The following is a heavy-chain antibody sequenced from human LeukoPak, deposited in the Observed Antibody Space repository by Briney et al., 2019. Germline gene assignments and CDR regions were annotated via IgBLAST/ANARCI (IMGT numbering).Heavy chain of an antibody. Sequence: GGSLRLSCAASGFTFSSYWMSWVLQAPGKGLEWVANIKQDGSEKYYVDSVKGRFTISRDNAKNSLYLQMNSLRAEDTAVYYCARAPLLDSSSYDYWGQGTLVTVSS. V-gene: IGHV3-7*01. J-gene: IGHJ4*02. CDR1: GFTFSSYW. D-gene: IGHD6-13*01. CDR3: ARAPLLDSSSYDY. CDR2: IKQDGSEK.